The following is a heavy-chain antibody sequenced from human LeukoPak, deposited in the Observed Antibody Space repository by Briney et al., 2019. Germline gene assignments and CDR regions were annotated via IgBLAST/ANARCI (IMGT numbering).Heavy chain of an antibody. CDR1: GFTFSSYA. D-gene: IGHD3-10*01. J-gene: IGHJ4*02. Sequence: AGGSLRLSCAASGFTFSSYAMSWVRQAPGKGLGWVSAISGSGGSTYYADSVKGRFTISRDNSKDTLYLQMNSLRAEDTAVYYCAKLIAVGDYDYWGQGTLVTVSS. CDR2: ISGSGGST. CDR3: AKLIAVGDYDY. V-gene: IGHV3-23*01.